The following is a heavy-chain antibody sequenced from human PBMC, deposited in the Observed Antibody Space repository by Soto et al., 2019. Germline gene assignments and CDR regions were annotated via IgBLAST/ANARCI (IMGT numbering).Heavy chain of an antibody. Sequence: GGSLRLSCAASGFTFSSYGMHWVRQAPGKGLEWVAVIWYDGSNKYYADSVKGRFTISRDNSKKTLYLQMNSLRAEDTAVYSCVKDLYYDSSGYIYSYYFDYWGQGTLVTVSS. J-gene: IGHJ4*02. D-gene: IGHD3-22*01. CDR2: IWYDGSNK. CDR3: VKDLYYDSSGYIYSYYFDY. V-gene: IGHV3-33*06. CDR1: GFTFSSYG.